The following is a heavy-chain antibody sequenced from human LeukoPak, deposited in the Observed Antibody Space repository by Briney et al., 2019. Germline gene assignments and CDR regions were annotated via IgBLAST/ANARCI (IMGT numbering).Heavy chain of an antibody. CDR1: GDSISSGDYY. Sequence: PSETLSLTCTVSGDSISSGDYYWSWIRQPAGKGLGWIGRISSSGSTNYNPSLKNRVTISVDTSKNQFSLKLSSVTAADTAVYFCARGPYSYDSSGAFDIWGQGTMVTVSS. CDR2: ISSSGST. CDR3: ARGPYSYDSSGAFDI. V-gene: IGHV4-61*02. D-gene: IGHD3-22*01. J-gene: IGHJ3*02.